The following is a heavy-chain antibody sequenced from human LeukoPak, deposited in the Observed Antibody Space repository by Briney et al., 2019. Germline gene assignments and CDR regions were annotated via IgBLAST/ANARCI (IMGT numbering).Heavy chain of an antibody. V-gene: IGHV1-18*01. CDR1: GYTFTSYG. CDR3: ARDGSVVVANWFDP. D-gene: IGHD2-15*01. Sequence: ASVKVSCKASGYTFTSYGISWVRLAPGQGLEWMGWISAYNGNTNYAQKLQGRVTMTTDTSTSTAYVELRSLRSDDTAVYYCARDGSVVVANWFDPWGQGTLVTVSS. CDR2: ISAYNGNT. J-gene: IGHJ5*02.